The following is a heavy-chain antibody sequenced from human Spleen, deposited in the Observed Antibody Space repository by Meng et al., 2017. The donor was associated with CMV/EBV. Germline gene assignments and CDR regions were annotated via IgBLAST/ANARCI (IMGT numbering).Heavy chain of an antibody. V-gene: IGHV4-39*07. D-gene: IGHD3-3*01. Sequence: SETLSLTCNISGGSITSSSYYWGWIRQPPGKGLEWIGNIYYSGSTYYNPSLQSRAIITVDTSKTLFSLKLSSLTAADTAVYYCARSLGGGWSGYHFFDYWGQGTLVTVSS. J-gene: IGHJ4*02. CDR1: GGSITSSSYY. CDR3: ARSLGGGWSGYHFFDY. CDR2: IYYSGST.